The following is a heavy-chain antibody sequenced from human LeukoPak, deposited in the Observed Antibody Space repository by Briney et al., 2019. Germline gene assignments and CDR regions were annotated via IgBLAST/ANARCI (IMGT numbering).Heavy chain of an antibody. CDR2: INHSGST. Sequence: SETLSLTCTVSGGSIRSYYWSWIRQPPGKGLEWIGEINHSGSTNYNPSLKSRVTISVDTSKNQFSLKLSSVTAADTGVYYCARSNRGRSPTIFGVVPQTYYFDNWGQGTLVTVSS. CDR3: ARSNRGRSPTIFGVVPQTYYFDN. V-gene: IGHV4-34*01. CDR1: GGSIRSYY. J-gene: IGHJ4*02. D-gene: IGHD3-3*01.